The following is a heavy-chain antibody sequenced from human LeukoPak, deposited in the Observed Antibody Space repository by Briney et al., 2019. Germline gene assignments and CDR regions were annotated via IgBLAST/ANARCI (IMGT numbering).Heavy chain of an antibody. CDR3: ARAVWARGTSYWMLFDI. CDR1: GGSLSSINHY. D-gene: IGHD2-21*01. CDR2: INHSGST. Sequence: SETLSLTCSLSGGSLSSINHYWAWIRQPPGKGLEWIGEINHSGSTNYNPSLKSRVTISVDTSKNQFSLKLSSVTAADTAVYYCARAVWARGTSYWMLFDIWGQGTMVTVSS. J-gene: IGHJ3*02. V-gene: IGHV4-39*07.